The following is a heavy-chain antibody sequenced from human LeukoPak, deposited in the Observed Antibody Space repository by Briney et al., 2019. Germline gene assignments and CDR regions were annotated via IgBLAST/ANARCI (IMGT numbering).Heavy chain of an antibody. CDR3: ARGYSYGFPDAFDI. Sequence: ASVKVSCKASGYTFTSYDINWVRQATGQGLEWMGWMNPNSGNTGYAQRFQGRVTITRNTSISTAYMELSSLRSEDTAVYYCARGYSYGFPDAFDIWGQGTMVTVSS. CDR1: GYTFTSYD. D-gene: IGHD5-18*01. J-gene: IGHJ3*02. V-gene: IGHV1-8*03. CDR2: MNPNSGNT.